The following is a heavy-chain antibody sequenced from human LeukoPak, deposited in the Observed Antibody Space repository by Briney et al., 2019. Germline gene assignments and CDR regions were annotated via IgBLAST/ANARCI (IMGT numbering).Heavy chain of an antibody. CDR1: GFTFSSYS. V-gene: IGHV3-21*01. D-gene: IGHD2-15*01. J-gene: IGHJ4*02. CDR2: ISSSSSYI. Sequence: PGGSLRLSCAASGFTFSSYSMNWVRQAPGKGLEWVSSISSSSSYIYYADSVKGRFTISRDNAKNSLYLQVNSLRAEDTAVYYCARLGYCSGGSCYWGQGTLVTVSS. CDR3: ARLGYCSGGSCY.